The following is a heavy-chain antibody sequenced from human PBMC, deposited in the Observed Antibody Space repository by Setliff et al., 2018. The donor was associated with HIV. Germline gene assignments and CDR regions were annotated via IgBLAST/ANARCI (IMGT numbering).Heavy chain of an antibody. J-gene: IGHJ4*02. CDR1: GFTLTKYT. V-gene: IGHV3-21*01. D-gene: IGHD1-1*01. CDR2: TTNTSDYI. CDR3: ARGRPTGYFDC. Sequence: PGGSLRLSCEASGFTLTKYTMNWVRQAPGKGLEWVSSTTNTSDYISYGDSVKGRFTISRDNAKNSLYLQMNSLRGEDTAVYYCARGRPTGYFDCWGQGTLVTVSS.